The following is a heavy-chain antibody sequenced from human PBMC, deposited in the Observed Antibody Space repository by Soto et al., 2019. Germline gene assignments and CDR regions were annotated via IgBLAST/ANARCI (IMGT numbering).Heavy chain of an antibody. CDR2: ISGSGGST. CDR3: ATDRDGGGNFDY. Sequence: EVQLLESGGGLVQPGGSLRLSCAASGFTFSSYAMSWVRQAPGKGLEWVSAISGSGGSTYYADSVKGRFTISRDNSKNTLYLQMNSLRAEDTAVYYCATDRDGGGNFDYWGQGTLVTVSS. D-gene: IGHD3-16*01. J-gene: IGHJ4*02. CDR1: GFTFSSYA. V-gene: IGHV3-23*01.